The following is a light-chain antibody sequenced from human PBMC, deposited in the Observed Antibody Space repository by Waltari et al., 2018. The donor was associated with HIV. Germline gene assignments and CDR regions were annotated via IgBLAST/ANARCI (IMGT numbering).Light chain of an antibody. CDR3: QVWDSGSDHPGV. V-gene: IGLV3-21*02. CDR1: NIGNKS. J-gene: IGLJ1*01. Sequence: SYVLTQPPSVSVAPGQTARITCGGDNIGNKSVHWYQQKPGQAPVLVVFDDSDRPSGIRERFSGSNSGNTATLTVSRVEAGDEADYYCQVWDSGSDHPGVFGTGTKVTVL. CDR2: DDS.